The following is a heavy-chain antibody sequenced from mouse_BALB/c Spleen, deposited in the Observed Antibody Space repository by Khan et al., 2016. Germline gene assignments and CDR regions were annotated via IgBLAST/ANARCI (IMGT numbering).Heavy chain of an antibody. V-gene: IGHV1-69*02. D-gene: IGHD2-4*01. J-gene: IGHJ3*01. CDR2: IFPSDSYT. CDR1: GYTFTSYW. Sequence: QVQLQQPGAELVRPGASVKLSYKASGYTFTSYWINWMKQRPGQGLEWIGNIFPSDSYTNYNQKFKDKATLTVDKSSSTAYMQLSSPTSEDSAIYYCTRGESTMIRGFAYWGQGTLVTVSA. CDR3: TRGESTMIRGFAY.